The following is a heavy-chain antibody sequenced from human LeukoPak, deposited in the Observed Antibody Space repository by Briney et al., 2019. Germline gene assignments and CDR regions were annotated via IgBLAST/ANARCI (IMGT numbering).Heavy chain of an antibody. Sequence: SETLSLTCTVSGGAISRGGYYWSWIRQHPGKGLEWIGYIYYSGSTNYNPSLKSRVTISVDTSKNQFSLKLSSVTAADTAVYYCASITIFGVVIVENGMDVWGQGTTVTVSS. CDR1: GGAISRGGYY. CDR3: ASITIFGVVIVENGMDV. V-gene: IGHV4-31*03. CDR2: IYYSGST. D-gene: IGHD3-3*01. J-gene: IGHJ6*02.